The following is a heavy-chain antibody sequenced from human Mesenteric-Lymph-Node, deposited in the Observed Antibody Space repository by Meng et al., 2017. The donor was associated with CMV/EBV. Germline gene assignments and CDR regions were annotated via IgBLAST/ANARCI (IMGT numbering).Heavy chain of an antibody. CDR1: GFTVSDNY. V-gene: IGHV3-11*04. D-gene: IGHD3-3*01. CDR3: ARDSSYDFWSGYQHYYFDY. Sequence: GESLKISCAASGFTVSDNYMSWVRQAPGKGLEWVSYISSSGSTIYYADSVKGRFTISRDNAKNSLYLQMNSLRAEDTAVYYCARDSSYDFWSGYQHYYFDYWGQGTLVTVSS. CDR2: ISSSGSTI. J-gene: IGHJ4*02.